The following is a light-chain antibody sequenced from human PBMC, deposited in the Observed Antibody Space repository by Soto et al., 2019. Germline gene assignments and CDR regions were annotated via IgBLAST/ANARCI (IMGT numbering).Light chain of an antibody. J-gene: IGKJ1*01. CDR2: GAS. CDR3: HQYGSSPKT. CDR1: QSVSSSY. Sequence: EIVLTQSPGTLSLSPGERATLSCRASQSVSSSYLAWYQQKPGQAPRLRIYGASSRATGIPDRFSGSGSGTDFTLTIRRLEPEDFAVYYCHQYGSSPKTFGQGTKVEI. V-gene: IGKV3-20*01.